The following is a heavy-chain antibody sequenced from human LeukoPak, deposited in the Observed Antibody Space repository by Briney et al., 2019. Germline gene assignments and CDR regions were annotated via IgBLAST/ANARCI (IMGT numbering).Heavy chain of an antibody. D-gene: IGHD3-10*01. CDR1: GFTFDDYA. Sequence: GGSLRLSCAASGFTFDDYAMHWVRQAPGKGLQWVSGASWNSGSINYEDSVKGRFAISRDNAKNFLYLQMNSLRADDTAFYYCAKDTDYFGSGSESLGFAHWGQGTLVTVSS. CDR2: ASWNSGSI. V-gene: IGHV3-9*01. J-gene: IGHJ4*02. CDR3: AKDTDYFGSGSESLGFAH.